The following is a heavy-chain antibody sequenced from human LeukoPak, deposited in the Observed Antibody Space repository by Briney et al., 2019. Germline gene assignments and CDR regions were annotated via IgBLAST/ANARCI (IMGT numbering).Heavy chain of an antibody. CDR2: IIPIFGTA. CDR1: GGTFSSYA. Sequence: SVKVCCKASGGTFSSYAISWVRQAPGQGLEWMGGIIPIFGTANYAQRFQGRVTITTDESTSTAYLELSSLRSEDTAVYYCARDGGRDGCTKDYYYYYMDVWGKGTTVTVFS. J-gene: IGHJ6*03. CDR3: ARDGGRDGCTKDYYYYYMDV. V-gene: IGHV1-69*05. D-gene: IGHD5-24*01.